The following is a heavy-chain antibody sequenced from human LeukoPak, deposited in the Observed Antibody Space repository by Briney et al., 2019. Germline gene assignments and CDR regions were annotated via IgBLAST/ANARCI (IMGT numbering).Heavy chain of an antibody. CDR2: IYHSGST. V-gene: IGHV4-4*02. CDR1: GGSISSSNW. Sequence: SETLSLTCAVSGGSISSSNWWSWVRQPPGKGLEWIGEIYHSGSTNYNPSLKSRVTISVDKSKNQFSLKLSSVTAADTAVYYCARTPKRYDFWSGYYTAYWGQGTLVTASS. CDR3: ARTPKRYDFWSGYYTAY. J-gene: IGHJ4*02. D-gene: IGHD3-3*01.